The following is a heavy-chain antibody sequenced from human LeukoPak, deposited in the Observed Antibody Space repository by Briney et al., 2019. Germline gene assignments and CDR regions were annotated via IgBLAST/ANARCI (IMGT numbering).Heavy chain of an antibody. J-gene: IGHJ6*03. D-gene: IGHD4/OR15-4a*01. CDR2: INPSGGST. V-gene: IGHV1-46*01. CDR3: ARGEGMVPYYYYMDV. Sequence: ASVKVSCKASGYTFTSYYMHWVRQAPGQGLEWMGIINPSGGSTSYAQKFQGRVTMTRDTSTSTVYMELSSLRSEDTAVYYCARGEGMVPYYYYMDVWGKGTTVTVSS. CDR1: GYTFTSYY.